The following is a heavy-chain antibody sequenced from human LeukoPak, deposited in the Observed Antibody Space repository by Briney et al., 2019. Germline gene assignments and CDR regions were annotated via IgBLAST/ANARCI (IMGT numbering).Heavy chain of an antibody. Sequence: SETLSLTCTVSGGSISTYYWSWIRQPPGKGLEWIGYIYNTGSTNYNPSLKSRVTISVDTSRNQFSLRLSSVTAADTAVYYCATYSSASQNFDFWGQGTLVTVSS. CDR2: IYNTGST. J-gene: IGHJ4*02. CDR1: GGSISTYY. CDR3: ATYSSASQNFDF. D-gene: IGHD6-19*01. V-gene: IGHV4-59*01.